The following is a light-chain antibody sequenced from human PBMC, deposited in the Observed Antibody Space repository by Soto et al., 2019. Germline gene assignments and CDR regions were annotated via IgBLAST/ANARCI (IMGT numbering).Light chain of an antibody. CDR2: GAS. J-gene: IGKJ3*01. V-gene: IGKV3-20*01. CDR1: QSVSSSY. Sequence: EIVLTQSPGTLSLSPGERATFSCRPSQSVSSSYLAWYQQKPGQAPRLLINGASSRATGIPDRFSGSGSGTDFTLTISRLEPEDFGVYYCQQYGSSPPTFGPGTKVDIK. CDR3: QQYGSSPPT.